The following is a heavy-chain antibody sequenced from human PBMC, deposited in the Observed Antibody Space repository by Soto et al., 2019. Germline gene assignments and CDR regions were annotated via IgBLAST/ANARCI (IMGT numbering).Heavy chain of an antibody. D-gene: IGHD6-13*01. Sequence: GGSLRLSCAASGFTVSSNYMSWVRQAPGKGLEWVSVIYSGGSTYYADSVKGRFTISRDNSKNALYLQMNSLRAEDMAVYYCAREGYSSNYYYYYGMDVWGQGTTVTVSS. CDR2: IYSGGST. CDR3: AREGYSSNYYYYYGMDV. CDR1: GFTVSSNY. V-gene: IGHV3-53*01. J-gene: IGHJ6*02.